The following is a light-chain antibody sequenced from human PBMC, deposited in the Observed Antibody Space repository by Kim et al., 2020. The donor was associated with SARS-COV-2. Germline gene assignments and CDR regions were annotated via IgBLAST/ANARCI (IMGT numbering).Light chain of an antibody. CDR3: NSRDSSRNHLV. CDR2: GKN. Sequence: LGQTVRITCQGDSLRSYYASWYQQKPGQAPVLVIYGKNNRPSGIPDRFSGSSSGNTASLTITGAQAEDEADYYCNSRDSSRNHLVFGGGTQLTVL. V-gene: IGLV3-19*01. J-gene: IGLJ2*01. CDR1: SLRSYY.